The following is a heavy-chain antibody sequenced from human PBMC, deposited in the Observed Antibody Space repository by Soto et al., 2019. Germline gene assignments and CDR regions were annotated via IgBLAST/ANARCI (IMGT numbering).Heavy chain of an antibody. J-gene: IGHJ4*02. CDR1: GYTLNELS. CDR3: ATVSIVGATSAWYYFDY. CDR2: FDPEDGET. D-gene: IGHD1-26*01. Sequence: ASLKVSRKLSGYTLNELSLHWVRQAPGKGLEWMGGFDPEDGETIYAQKFQGRVTMTEDTSTDTAYMELSSLRSEDTAVYYCATVSIVGATSAWYYFDYWGQGTLVTVSS. V-gene: IGHV1-24*01.